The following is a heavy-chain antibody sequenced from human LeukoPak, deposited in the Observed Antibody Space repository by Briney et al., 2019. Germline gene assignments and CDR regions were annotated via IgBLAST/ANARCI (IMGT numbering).Heavy chain of an antibody. J-gene: IGHJ4*02. V-gene: IGHV3-30*18. CDR1: GFTFSSYW. CDR2: ISHDGNIK. D-gene: IGHD2-15*01. Sequence: GGSLRLSCAASGFTFSSYWMSWVRQAPGKGLEWVAVISHDGNIKYYTDSVKGRFTISRDNSRSTLSLQMSSLRADDTAVYYCAKDYFAATTSYPAGSYFDYWGQGALVTVSS. CDR3: AKDYFAATTSYPAGSYFDY.